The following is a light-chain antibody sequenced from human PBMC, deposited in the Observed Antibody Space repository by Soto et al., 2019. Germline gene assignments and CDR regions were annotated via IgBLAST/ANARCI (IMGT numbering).Light chain of an antibody. CDR2: EVS. J-gene: IGLJ1*01. CDR3: SSYTSSNTRV. CDR1: SSGVGGYNY. Sequence: ALTQPASVSGSPGQSITISCTGTSSGVGGYNYVSWYRQDPGKAPKLMIYEVSNRPSGVSNRFSGSKSGSTASLTISGLQAEDEADYYCSSYTSSNTRVLGTGTKVTVL. V-gene: IGLV2-14*01.